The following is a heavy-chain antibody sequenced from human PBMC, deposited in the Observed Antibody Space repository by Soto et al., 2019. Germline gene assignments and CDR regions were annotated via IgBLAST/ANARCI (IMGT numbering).Heavy chain of an antibody. D-gene: IGHD1-7*01. V-gene: IGHV3-9*01. CDR2: ISWNSGSI. CDR1: GFTFDDYA. J-gene: IGHJ5*02. CDR3: AKDIELELQGWFDP. Sequence: GGSLRLSCAASGFTFDDYAMHWVRQAPGKGLEWVSGISWNSGSIGYADSVKGRFTISRDNAKNSLYLQMNSLRAEDTALYYCAKDIELELQGWFDPWSQGTLVTGSS.